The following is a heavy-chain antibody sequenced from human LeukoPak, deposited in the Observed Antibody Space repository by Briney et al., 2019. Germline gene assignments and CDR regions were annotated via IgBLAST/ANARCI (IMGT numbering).Heavy chain of an antibody. CDR3: ARDGVSSGWYSGFDY. CDR2: IYGGGST. D-gene: IGHD6-19*01. Sequence: GGSLRLSCAASGFTFDDYGMSWVRQAPGKGLEWVSVIYGGGSTYYANSVKGRFTISRDNSKNTLYLQMNSLRAEDTAVYYCARDGVSSGWYSGFDYWGQGTLVTVSS. CDR1: GFTFDDYG. V-gene: IGHV3-53*01. J-gene: IGHJ4*02.